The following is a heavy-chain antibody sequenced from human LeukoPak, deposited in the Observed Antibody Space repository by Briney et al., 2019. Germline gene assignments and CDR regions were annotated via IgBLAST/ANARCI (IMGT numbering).Heavy chain of an antibody. CDR3: AASPFTAMVYY. J-gene: IGHJ4*02. CDR1: GYTFTSYY. D-gene: IGHD5-18*01. Sequence: ASVKVSCKASGYTFTSYYMHWVRQAPGQGLEWMGIINPSGGSTSYAQKFQGRVTMTRDTSTSTVYMELSSLRSEDTAVYYCAASPFTAMVYYWGQGTLVTVSS. CDR2: INPSGGST. V-gene: IGHV1-46*01.